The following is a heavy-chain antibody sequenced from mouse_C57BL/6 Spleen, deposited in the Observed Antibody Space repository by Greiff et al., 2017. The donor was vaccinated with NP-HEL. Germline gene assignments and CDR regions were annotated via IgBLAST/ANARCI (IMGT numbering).Heavy chain of an antibody. CDR3: ARGGEGDAMDY. CDR2: IYPRSGNT. J-gene: IGHJ4*01. V-gene: IGHV1-81*01. CDR1: GYTFTSYG. Sequence: LEESGAELARPGASVKLSCKASGYTFTSYGISWVKQRTGQGLEWIGEIYPRSGNTYYNEKFKGKATLTADKSSSTAYMELRSLTSEDSAVYFCARGGEGDAMDYWGQGTSVTVSS.